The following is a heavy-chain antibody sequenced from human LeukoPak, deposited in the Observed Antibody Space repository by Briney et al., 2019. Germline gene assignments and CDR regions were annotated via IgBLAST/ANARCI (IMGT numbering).Heavy chain of an antibody. CDR3: AKTIVVVVAAGYYFDY. D-gene: IGHD2-15*01. J-gene: IGHJ4*02. CDR1: GFSFSSYA. Sequence: GGSLRLSCAASGFSFSSYAMSWVRQAPGKGLEWVSGISGSGGSTYCADSVKGRFTISRDNSKNTQYLQMNSLRAEDTAVYYCAKTIVVVVAAGYYFDYWGQGTLVTVSS. V-gene: IGHV3-23*01. CDR2: ISGSGGST.